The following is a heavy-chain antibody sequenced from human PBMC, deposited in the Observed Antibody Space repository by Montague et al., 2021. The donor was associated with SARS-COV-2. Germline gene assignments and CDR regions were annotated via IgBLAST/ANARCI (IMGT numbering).Heavy chain of an antibody. J-gene: IGHJ3*02. CDR3: ARYSYSGTYFGLTDAFDI. CDR1: EDSVSSNNAA. V-gene: IGHV6-1*01. CDR2: TCFRSEWYF. D-gene: IGHD5-12*01. Sequence: CAISEDSVSSNNAAWNWVRQSPSRGLEWLGRTCFRSEWYFDYAISLRGRININPDTSKNQFSLLLDSVTIDDTAVHYCARYSYSGTYFGLTDAFDIWGQGTLVTVSS.